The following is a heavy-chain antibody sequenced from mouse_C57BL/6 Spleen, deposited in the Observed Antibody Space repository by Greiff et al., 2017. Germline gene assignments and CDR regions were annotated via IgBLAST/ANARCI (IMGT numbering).Heavy chain of an antibody. J-gene: IGHJ4*01. CDR2: INPNYGTT. D-gene: IGHD3-2*02. V-gene: IGHV1-39*01. CDR3: ARETAQALYAMDY. CDR1: GYSFTDYN. Sequence: VQLKQSGPELVKPGASVKISCKASGYSFTDYNMNWVKQSNGKSLEWIGVINPNYGTTSYNQKFKGKATLTVDQSSSTAYMQLNSLTSEDSAVXYCARETAQALYAMDYWGQGTSVTVSS.